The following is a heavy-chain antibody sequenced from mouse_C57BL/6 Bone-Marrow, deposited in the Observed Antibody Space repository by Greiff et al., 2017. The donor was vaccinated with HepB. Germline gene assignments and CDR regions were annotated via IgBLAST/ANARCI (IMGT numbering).Heavy chain of an antibody. CDR1: GFTFSSYA. D-gene: IGHD1-1*02. CDR3: AREPRLWNAMDY. Sequence: EVKLMESGGGLVKPGGSLKLSCAASGFTFSSYAMSWVRQTPEKRLEWVATISDGGSYTYYPDNVKGRFTISRDNAKNNLYLQMSHLKSEDTAMYYCAREPRLWNAMDYWGQGTSVTVSS. V-gene: IGHV5-4*01. CDR2: ISDGGSYT. J-gene: IGHJ4*01.